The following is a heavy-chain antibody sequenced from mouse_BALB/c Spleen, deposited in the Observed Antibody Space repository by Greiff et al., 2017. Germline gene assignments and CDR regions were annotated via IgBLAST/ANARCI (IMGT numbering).Heavy chain of an antibody. CDR3: ARREELGPDY. CDR2: INPSNGRT. J-gene: IGHJ3*01. D-gene: IGHD4-1*01. V-gene: IGHV1S81*02. CDR1: GYTFTSYW. Sequence: VQLQQPGAELVKPGASVKLSCKASGYTFTSYWMHWVKQRPGQGLEWIGEINPSNGRTNYNEKFKSKATLTVDKSSSTAYMQLSSLTSEDSAVYYCARREELGPDYWGQGTLVTVSA.